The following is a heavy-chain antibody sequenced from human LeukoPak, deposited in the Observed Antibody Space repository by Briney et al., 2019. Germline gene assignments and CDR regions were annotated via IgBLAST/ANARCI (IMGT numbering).Heavy chain of an antibody. Sequence: GGSLRLSCAASGFTFSSYSMTWVRQAPGKGLEWVSYISSSSTIYYADSVKGRFTISRDNAKNSLYLQMNSLRAEDTAVYYCARDREWELPLDYWGQGTLVTVSS. CDR3: ARDREWELPLDY. D-gene: IGHD1-26*01. CDR1: GFTFSSYS. CDR2: ISSSSTI. J-gene: IGHJ4*02. V-gene: IGHV3-48*01.